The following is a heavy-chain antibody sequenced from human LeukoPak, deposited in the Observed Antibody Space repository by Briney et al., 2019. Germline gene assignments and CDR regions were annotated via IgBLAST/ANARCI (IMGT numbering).Heavy chain of an antibody. CDR1: GGSISSSSYY. J-gene: IGHJ4*02. V-gene: IGHV4-39*07. Sequence: SETLSLTCTVSGGSISSSSYYWGWIRQPPGKGLEWIGSIYYSGSTYYNVSLKSRVTISVDTSKNQFSLKLSSVTAADTAVYYCARVDTAMAVFDYWGQGTLVTVSS. CDR2: IYYSGST. D-gene: IGHD5-18*01. CDR3: ARVDTAMAVFDY.